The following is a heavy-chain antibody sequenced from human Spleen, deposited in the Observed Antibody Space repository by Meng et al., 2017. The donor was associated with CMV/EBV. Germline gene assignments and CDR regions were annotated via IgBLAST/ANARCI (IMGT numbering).Heavy chain of an antibody. Sequence: ASVKVSCKSSGYTFTGYYMHWVRQAPGQGLEWMGWINPNSGGTNYAQKFQGRVTMTRDTSISTAYMELSRLRSDDTAVYYCARDYSTKYWSSTSCGSYYYGMDVWGQGTTVTVSS. CDR2: INPNSGGT. D-gene: IGHD2-2*01. V-gene: IGHV1-2*02. CDR3: ARDYSTKYWSSTSCGSYYYGMDV. CDR1: GYTFTGYY. J-gene: IGHJ6*02.